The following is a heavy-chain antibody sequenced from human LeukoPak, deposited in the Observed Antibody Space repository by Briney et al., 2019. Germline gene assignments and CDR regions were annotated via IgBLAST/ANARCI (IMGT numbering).Heavy chain of an antibody. Sequence: ASVKGSCKASGYTFSDFYIHWLRQATGHGLDYLGCITPKSGDTYSPQRFQGRVTMTRDASISTAYMELSSLRSDDTAVYFCARVRLADERAWAYWGQGTLVTVSS. CDR2: ITPKSGDT. J-gene: IGHJ4*02. CDR3: ARVRLADERAWAY. V-gene: IGHV1-2*02. D-gene: IGHD3-3*02. CDR1: GYTFSDFY.